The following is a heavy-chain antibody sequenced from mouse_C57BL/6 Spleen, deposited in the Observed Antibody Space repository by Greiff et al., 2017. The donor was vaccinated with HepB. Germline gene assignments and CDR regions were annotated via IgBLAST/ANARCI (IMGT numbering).Heavy chain of an antibody. D-gene: IGHD2-4*01. CDR2: IRNKANGYTT. CDR1: GFTFTDYY. V-gene: IGHV7-3*01. J-gene: IGHJ2*01. Sequence: EVKVEESGGGLVQPGGSLSLSCAASGFTFTDYYMSWVRQPPGKALEWLGFIRNKANGYTTEYSASVKGRFTISRDNSQSILYLQMNALRAEDSATYYCARKIPDYLYYFDYWGQGTTLTVSS. CDR3: ARKIPDYLYYFDY.